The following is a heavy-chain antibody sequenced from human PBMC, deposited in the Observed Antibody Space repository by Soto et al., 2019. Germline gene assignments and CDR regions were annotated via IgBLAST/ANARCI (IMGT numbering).Heavy chain of an antibody. Sequence: SETLSLTCTVSGGSISSSSYYWGWIRQPPGKGLEWIGSIYYSGSTYYNPSLKSRVTISVDTSKNQFSLKLSSVTAADTAVYYCARRRRVQGGTVINYYYYYMDVWGKGTTVTVSS. CDR1: GGSISSSSYY. D-gene: IGHD3-16*02. CDR2: IYYSGST. J-gene: IGHJ6*03. V-gene: IGHV4-39*01. CDR3: ARRRRVQGGTVINYYYYYMDV.